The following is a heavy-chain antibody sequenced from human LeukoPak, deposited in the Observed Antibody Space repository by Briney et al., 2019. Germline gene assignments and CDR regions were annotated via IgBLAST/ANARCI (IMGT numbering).Heavy chain of an antibody. D-gene: IGHD7-27*01. CDR3: ARGSTWGFELSDY. J-gene: IGHJ4*02. Sequence: SVKVSCKASGGTFSSYAISWVRQAPGQGLEWMGGIIPIFGTANYAQKFQGRVTMTRNTSISTAYMELSSLRSEDTAVYYCARGSTWGFELSDYWGQGTLVTVSS. CDR1: GGTFSSYA. CDR2: IIPIFGTA. V-gene: IGHV1-69*05.